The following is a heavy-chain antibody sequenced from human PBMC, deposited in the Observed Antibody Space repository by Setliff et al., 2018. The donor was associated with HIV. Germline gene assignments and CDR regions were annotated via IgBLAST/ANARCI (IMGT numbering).Heavy chain of an antibody. J-gene: IGHJ5*02. CDR2: IHYNGRT. Sequence: PSETLSLTCAVSGDSITNDDYYCGWIRQPPGKGLEWIAIIHYNGRTYYDPSLKSRVTIFVDTSKTQFYLKLRSVTASDTAVYYCARYTSKVDWFDPWGQGTLGHRLL. CDR1: GDSITNDDYY. CDR3: ARYTSKVDWFDP. D-gene: IGHD2-2*02. V-gene: IGHV4-39*01.